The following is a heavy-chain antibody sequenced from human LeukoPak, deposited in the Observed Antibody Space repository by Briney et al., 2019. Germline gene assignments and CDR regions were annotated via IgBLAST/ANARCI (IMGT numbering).Heavy chain of an antibody. CDR2: ISGSGGST. J-gene: IGHJ4*02. D-gene: IGHD3-16*01. CDR1: GFTFSSYA. V-gene: IGHV3-23*01. CDR3: AKRTSGGSSAHSFDY. Sequence: GGSLRLSCAASGFTFSSYAMSWVRQAPGKGLEWVSGISGSGGSTYYADSVKGRFTISRDNANNPLYVHKNRLRAEDPAVYYCAKRTSGGSSAHSFDYWGQGTLVTVSS.